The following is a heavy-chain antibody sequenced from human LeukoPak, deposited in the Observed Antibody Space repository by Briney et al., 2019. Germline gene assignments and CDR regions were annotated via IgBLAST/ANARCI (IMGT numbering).Heavy chain of an antibody. D-gene: IGHD2-21*01. Sequence: ASVKVSCKASGYTFSTYDINWVRQAAGQGLEWMAWMNPNSGNTGYAQKFKGRVTLTRDTSISTAYMELSSLRSEDTVVYYCARGGAQGMWPDYWGQGTLVTVSS. CDR1: GYTFSTYD. CDR3: ARGGAQGMWPDY. CDR2: MNPNSGNT. V-gene: IGHV1-8*01. J-gene: IGHJ4*02.